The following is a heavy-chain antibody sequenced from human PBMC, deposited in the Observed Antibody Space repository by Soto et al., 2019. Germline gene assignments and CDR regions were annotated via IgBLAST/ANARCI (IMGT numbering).Heavy chain of an antibody. D-gene: IGHD4-17*01. CDR1: GYTFTSYT. Sequence: QVQLVQSGAEVKKPGASVKVSCKASGYTFTSYTIHWVRQAPGQRLEWMGWINAGNGNTKYSQKFQRSITITRDTSATTGYMELSSLRSEDTAIYYCARDGRYGDYGDYWGQGTLVTVSS. J-gene: IGHJ4*02. V-gene: IGHV1-3*01. CDR2: INAGNGNT. CDR3: ARDGRYGDYGDY.